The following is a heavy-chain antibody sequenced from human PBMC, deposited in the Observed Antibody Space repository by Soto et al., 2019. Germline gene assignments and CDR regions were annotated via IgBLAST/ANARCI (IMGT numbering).Heavy chain of an antibody. CDR1: GFTFSSYS. Sequence: PGGSLRLSCAASGFTFSSYSMNWVRQAPGKGLEWVSSISSSNSYIYYADSVKGRFTISRDNAKNSLYLQMNSLRAEDTAVYYCARVIVRGVIISSVGFVFWGQGTLVTVFS. J-gene: IGHJ5*01. V-gene: IGHV3-21*01. CDR2: ISSSNSYI. D-gene: IGHD3-10*01. CDR3: ARVIVRGVIISSVGFVF.